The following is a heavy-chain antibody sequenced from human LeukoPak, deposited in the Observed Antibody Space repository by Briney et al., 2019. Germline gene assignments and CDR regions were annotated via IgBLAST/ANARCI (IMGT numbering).Heavy chain of an antibody. CDR3: AKDTGRGSGSYYLGVFDP. CDR2: VSGGGGTT. CDR1: GFTFSSYG. J-gene: IGHJ5*02. D-gene: IGHD3-10*01. Sequence: PGGSLRLSCAASGFTFSSYGIHWVRQAPGKGLEWVSSVSGGGGTTYYADSVKGRFTISRDNSKSTLYLQMNSLRAEDTAVYYCAKDTGRGSGSYYLGVFDPWGQGTLVTVSS. V-gene: IGHV3-23*01.